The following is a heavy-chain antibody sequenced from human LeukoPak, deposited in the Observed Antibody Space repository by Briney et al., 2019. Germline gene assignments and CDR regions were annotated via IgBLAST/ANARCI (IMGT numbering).Heavy chain of an antibody. CDR1: GFILKTYS. D-gene: IGHD3-9*01. CDR3: AKELLLRYFDWSLDY. J-gene: IGHJ4*02. Sequence: GGSVSLLCGACGFILKTYSMPGARHARGRGRVGGSAISDSGCTTLYADSLEARLNISRHNSKNTLYLQMNRLSAEDTAVYYCAKELLLRYFDWSLDYWGQGTLVTVSS. V-gene: IGHV3-23*01. CDR2: ISDSGCTT.